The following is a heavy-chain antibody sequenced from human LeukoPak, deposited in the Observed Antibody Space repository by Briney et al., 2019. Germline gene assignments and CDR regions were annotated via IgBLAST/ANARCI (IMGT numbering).Heavy chain of an antibody. D-gene: IGHD6-19*01. CDR3: ARLAVAGTCGY. V-gene: IGHV4-34*01. Sequence: SETLSLTCAVYGGSFSGYYWSWIRQPPGKGLEWIGEINHSGSTNYNPSLKSRVTISVDTSKNQFSLKLSSVTAADTAVYYCARLAVAGTCGYWGQGTLVTVSS. CDR1: GGSFSGYY. J-gene: IGHJ4*02. CDR2: INHSGST.